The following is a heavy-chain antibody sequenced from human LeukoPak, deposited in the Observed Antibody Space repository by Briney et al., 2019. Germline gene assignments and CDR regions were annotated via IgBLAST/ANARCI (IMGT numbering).Heavy chain of an antibody. J-gene: IGHJ4*02. D-gene: IGHD1-26*01. Sequence: GGSLRLSCAASGFIFSNYPMNWVRQAPGKGLEWVSVISGSGGATFYGDSVQGRFTISRDNSRDTLYLQMDSLTAEDTAVYYCGKYLQTTVGANDYWGQGTLVTVSS. CDR3: GKYLQTTVGANDY. V-gene: IGHV3-23*01. CDR2: ISGSGGAT. CDR1: GFIFSNYP.